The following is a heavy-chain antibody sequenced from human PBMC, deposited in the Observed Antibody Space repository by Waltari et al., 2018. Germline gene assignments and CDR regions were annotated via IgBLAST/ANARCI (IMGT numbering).Heavy chain of an antibody. J-gene: IGHJ3*02. CDR1: GGTFSSYA. CDR3: ARERGIVGATTPTNDAFDI. D-gene: IGHD1-26*01. Sequence: QVQLVQSGAEVKKPGSSVKVSCKDSGGTFSSYALSWVRQAHGQGLEWMGGIIPIFGTANYAQKLQGRVTINADKSTSTAYMELSSLRSEDTAVYYCARERGIVGATTPTNDAFDIWGQGTMVTVSS. CDR2: IIPIFGTA. V-gene: IGHV1-69*06.